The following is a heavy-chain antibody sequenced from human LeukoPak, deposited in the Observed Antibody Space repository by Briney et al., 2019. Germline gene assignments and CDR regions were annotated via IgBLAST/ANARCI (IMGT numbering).Heavy chain of an antibody. CDR1: GGSISSSSYY. D-gene: IGHD3-3*01. CDR3: ARHVDWSGYYTLSGWFDP. CDR2: IYCSGST. J-gene: IGHJ5*02. V-gene: IGHV4-39*01. Sequence: SETLSLTCTVSGGSISSSSYYWGWIRQPPGKGLEWIGSIYCSGSTYYNPSLKSRVTISVDTSKNQFSLKLSSVTAADTAVYYCARHVDWSGYYTLSGWFDPWGQGTLVTVSS.